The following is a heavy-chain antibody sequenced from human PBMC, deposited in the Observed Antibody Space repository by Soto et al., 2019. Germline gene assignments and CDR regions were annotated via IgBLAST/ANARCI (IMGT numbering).Heavy chain of an antibody. V-gene: IGHV4-30-4*01. D-gene: IGHD3-22*01. CDR2: IYYSGST. CDR3: ARGSYYYERSGYYHY. Sequence: QVQLQESGPGLVKPSQTLSLTCTVSGGSISSGDYYWSWIRQPPGKGLEWIGYIYYSGSTYYNPSLKSRVTISVDTSKNQFSLQLSSVTAADTAGYYCARGSYYYERSGYYHYWGQGTLVTVSS. CDR1: GGSISSGDYY. J-gene: IGHJ4*02.